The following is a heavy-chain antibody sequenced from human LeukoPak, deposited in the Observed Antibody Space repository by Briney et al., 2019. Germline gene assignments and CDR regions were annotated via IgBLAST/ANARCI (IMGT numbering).Heavy chain of an antibody. CDR1: GFPFSSYN. CDR2: ITGRGRST. Sequence: GGSLRLSCAASGFPFSSYNMNWVRQAPGKGLEWVSAITGRGRSTYYADSVKGRFTISRDSAKNSVYLQMNSLRAEDTAIYCRARDGDGYNQYYFDYWGQGTLVTVSS. D-gene: IGHD5-24*01. CDR3: ARDGDGYNQYYFDY. V-gene: IGHV3-21*01. J-gene: IGHJ4*02.